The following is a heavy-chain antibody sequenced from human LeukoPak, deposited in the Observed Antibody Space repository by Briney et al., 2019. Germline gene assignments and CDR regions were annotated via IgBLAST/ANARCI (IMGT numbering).Heavy chain of an antibody. Sequence: PGGSLRLSCAASGFTFSSYSMNWVRQAPGKGLEWVSYISSSSSTIYYADSVKGRFTISRDNAKNSLYLQMNSLRAEDTAVYYCARDRDRITYYYGSGTEYYFDYWGQGTLVTVSS. CDR2: ISSSSSTI. V-gene: IGHV3-48*01. J-gene: IGHJ4*02. D-gene: IGHD3-10*01. CDR3: ARDRDRITYYYGSGTEYYFDY. CDR1: GFTFSSYS.